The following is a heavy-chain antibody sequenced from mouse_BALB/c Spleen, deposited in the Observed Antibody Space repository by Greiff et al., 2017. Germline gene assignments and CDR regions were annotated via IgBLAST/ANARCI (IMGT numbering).Heavy chain of an antibody. CDR3: ARDRGYGNYAWFAY. CDR2: ISDGGSYT. CDR1: GFTFSDYY. V-gene: IGHV5-4*02. D-gene: IGHD2-1*01. Sequence: EVMLVESGGGLVKPGGSLKLSCAASGFTFSDYYMYWVRQTPEKRLEWVATISDGGSYTYYPDSVKGRFTISRDNAKNNLYLQMSSLKSEDTAMYYCARDRGYGNYAWFAYWGQGTLVTVSA. J-gene: IGHJ3*01.